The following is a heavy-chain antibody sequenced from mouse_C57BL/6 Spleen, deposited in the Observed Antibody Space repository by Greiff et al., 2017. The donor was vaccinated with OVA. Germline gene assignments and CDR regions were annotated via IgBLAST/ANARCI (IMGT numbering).Heavy chain of an antibody. CDR1: GFTFSDYY. V-gene: IGHV5-16*01. J-gene: IGHJ4*01. Sequence: EVHLVESEGGLVQPGSSMKLSCTASGFTFSDYYMAWVRQVPEKGLEWVANINYDGSSTYYLDSLKSRFIISRDNAKNILYLQMSSLKSEDTATYYCARQADSSGYPYAMDYWGQGTSVTVSS. D-gene: IGHD3-2*02. CDR3: ARQADSSGYPYAMDY. CDR2: INYDGSST.